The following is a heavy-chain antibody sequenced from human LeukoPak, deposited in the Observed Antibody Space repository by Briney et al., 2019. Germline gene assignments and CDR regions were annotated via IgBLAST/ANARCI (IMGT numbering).Heavy chain of an antibody. Sequence: GRSLTLSCVASGFAFSSYGMHWVRQAPGKGLEWVAVISYDGSNKNYADSVQGRFTISRDNSMNTLYLQMSSLRPEDTAVYYCARDINDFWSGYYSHRAFDYWGQGALVTVSS. CDR2: ISYDGSNK. V-gene: IGHV3-30-3*01. CDR3: ARDINDFWSGYYSHRAFDY. D-gene: IGHD3-3*01. J-gene: IGHJ4*02. CDR1: GFAFSSYG.